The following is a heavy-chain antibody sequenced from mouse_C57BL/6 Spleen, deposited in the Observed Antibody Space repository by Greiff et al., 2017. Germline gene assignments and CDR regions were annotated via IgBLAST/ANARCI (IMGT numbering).Heavy chain of an antibody. J-gene: IGHJ2*01. V-gene: IGHV1-54*01. Sequence: QVQLQQSGAELVRPGTSVKVSCKASGYAFTNYLIEWVKQRPGQGLEWIGVINPGSGGTNYNEKFKGKATLTADKSSSTAYMQLSSLTSEDSAVYFGARGVATVVATNYFDYWGQGTTLTVSS. CDR2: INPGSGGT. D-gene: IGHD1-1*01. CDR3: ARGVATVVATNYFDY. CDR1: GYAFTNYL.